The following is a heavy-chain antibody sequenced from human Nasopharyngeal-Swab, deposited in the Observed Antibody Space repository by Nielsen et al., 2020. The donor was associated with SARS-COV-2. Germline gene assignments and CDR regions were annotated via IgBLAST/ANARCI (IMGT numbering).Heavy chain of an antibody. Sequence: GESLKISCAASGFTFSDSGMSWVRQAPGKGLEWVSYISSSSTYIYYPDSVKGRFTISRDNAKKSVFLQMNSLRAEDTAVYYCARVGSLGVNIDYWGQGTLVSVSS. V-gene: IGHV3-21*01. J-gene: IGHJ4*02. D-gene: IGHD1-26*01. CDR3: ARVGSLGVNIDY. CDR1: GFTFSDSG. CDR2: ISSSSTYI.